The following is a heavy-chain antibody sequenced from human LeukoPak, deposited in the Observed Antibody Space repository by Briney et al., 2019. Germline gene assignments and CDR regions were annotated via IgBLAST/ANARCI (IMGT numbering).Heavy chain of an antibody. V-gene: IGHV3-74*01. CDR2: INSDGSST. CDR3: ARVFGATYYYGSGSYYNPLDY. D-gene: IGHD3-10*01. J-gene: IGHJ4*02. Sequence: GGSLRLSCAASGFTFSSYWMHWVRQAPGKGLVWVSRINSDGSSTSYADSVKGRFTISRDNAKNTLYLQMNSLRAEDTAVYYCARVFGATYYYGSGSYYNPLDYWGQGTLVTVSS. CDR1: GFTFSSYW.